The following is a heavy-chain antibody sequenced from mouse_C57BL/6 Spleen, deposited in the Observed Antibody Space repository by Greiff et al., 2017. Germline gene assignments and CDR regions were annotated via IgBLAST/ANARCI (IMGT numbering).Heavy chain of an antibody. CDR2: ISSGGDYI. J-gene: IGHJ3*01. CDR1: GFTFSSYA. CDR3: TRDRERGYGNPAWFAY. V-gene: IGHV5-9-1*02. D-gene: IGHD2-1*01. Sequence: DVQLVESGEGLVKPGGSLKLSCAASGFTFSSYAMSWVRQTPEKRLEWVAYISSGGDYIYYADTVKGRFTISRDNARNTLYLQMSSLKSEDTAMYYCTRDRERGYGNPAWFAYWGQGTLVTVSA.